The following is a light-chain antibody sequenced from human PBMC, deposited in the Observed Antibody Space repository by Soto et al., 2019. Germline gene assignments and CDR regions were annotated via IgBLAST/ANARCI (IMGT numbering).Light chain of an antibody. Sequence: QSVLTQPSSASGTPGQRVTISCSGSSSNIGGNPVNWFQQLPGTAPKLLIYSKNQRPSGVPDRFSGSKSGTSASLAISGLQSDDEADYYCASWDDSQDGYVFGTGTKLTVL. CDR1: SSNIGGNP. CDR2: SKN. V-gene: IGLV1-44*01. CDR3: ASWDDSQDGYV. J-gene: IGLJ1*01.